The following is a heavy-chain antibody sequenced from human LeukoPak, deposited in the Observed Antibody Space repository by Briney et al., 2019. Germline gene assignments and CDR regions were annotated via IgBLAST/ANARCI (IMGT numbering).Heavy chain of an antibody. CDR3: AKRATDDALDI. J-gene: IGHJ3*02. CDR1: GFPFSSYG. CDR2: ITYDGSNG. V-gene: IGHV3-30*18. D-gene: IGHD5-12*01. Sequence: PGRSLRLSCAASGFPFSSYGIHWVRQAPGKGLEWVAVITYDGSNGYFADSVKGRFTISRDNSRNTLSLQMNSLRAEDTAVYYCAKRATDDALDIWGRGTMVTVSS.